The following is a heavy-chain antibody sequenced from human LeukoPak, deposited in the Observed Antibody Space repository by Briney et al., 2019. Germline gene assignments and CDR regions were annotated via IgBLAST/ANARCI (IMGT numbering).Heavy chain of an antibody. J-gene: IGHJ4*02. CDR1: GYSYTTYW. CDR2: IYPGDSDT. D-gene: IGHD6-13*01. Sequence: GASLKISCKASGYSYTTYWVGWGRQIPGKGLEWMGIIYPGDSDTRYSPSFQGQVTISADKSISTAYLQWSSLKASDTAMYYCARHRDIAAAGTDLVYWGQGTLVSVSS. CDR3: ARHRDIAAAGTDLVY. V-gene: IGHV5-51*01.